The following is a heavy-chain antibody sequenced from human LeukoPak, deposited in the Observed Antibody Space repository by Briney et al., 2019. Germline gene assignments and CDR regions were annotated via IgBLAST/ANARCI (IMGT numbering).Heavy chain of an antibody. CDR1: GFTFSSYE. CDR3: ARVGRSSYGLDY. CDR2: ISSSGSTI. D-gene: IGHD5-18*01. J-gene: IGHJ4*02. V-gene: IGHV3-48*03. Sequence: GGSLSLSCAASGFTFSSYEMNWVRQAPGPGLEWVSYISSSGSTIYYADSVKGRFTISRDNAKNSLYLQMNSLRAEDTAVYYCARVGRSSYGLDYWGQGTLVTVSS.